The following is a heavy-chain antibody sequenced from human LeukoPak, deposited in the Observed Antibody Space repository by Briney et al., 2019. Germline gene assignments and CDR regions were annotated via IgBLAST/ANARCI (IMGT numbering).Heavy chain of an antibody. CDR1: AVSFSGYY. Sequence: SETLSLTCAVYAVSFSGYYWSWHRQPPGKGLEWIGEINHSGSTNYNPSIKSRVTISVNTSKNQFTPKLSSVTAADTAVYDCAAVFRYGSSTSCWDFGYWGQGTLVTVSS. V-gene: IGHV4-34*01. CDR2: INHSGST. J-gene: IGHJ4*02. D-gene: IGHD2-2*01. CDR3: AAVFRYGSSTSCWDFGY.